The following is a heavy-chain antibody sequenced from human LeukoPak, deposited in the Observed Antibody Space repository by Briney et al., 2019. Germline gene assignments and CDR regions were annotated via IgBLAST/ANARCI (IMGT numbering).Heavy chain of an antibody. V-gene: IGHV3-7*01. CDR2: IKQDGSEK. D-gene: IGHD6-13*01. J-gene: IGHJ6*03. CDR1: GFTVSSNY. Sequence: GGSLRLSCAASGFTVSSNYMSWVRQAPGKGLEWVANIKQDGSEKYYVDSVKGRFTISRDNAKNSLYLQMNSLRAEDTAVYYCARRIAAALFYYYYYYMDVWGKGTTVTVSS. CDR3: ARRIAAALFYYYYYYMDV.